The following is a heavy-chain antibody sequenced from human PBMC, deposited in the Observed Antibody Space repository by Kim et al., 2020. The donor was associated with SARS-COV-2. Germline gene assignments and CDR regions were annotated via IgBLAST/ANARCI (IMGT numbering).Heavy chain of an antibody. CDR1: GFTFSSYS. CDR3: VRADCTSASCYRIYYNMDV. CDR2: ISSSSSTI. Sequence: GGSLRLSCAASGFTFSSYSMSWVRHAPGKGLEWLSYISSSSSTIYYADSVKGLFTISRDNANNSLYLQMNSLRDEDTAVYYCVRADCTSASCYRIYYNMDVWGQGTTVTVSS. J-gene: IGHJ6*02. D-gene: IGHD2-2*01. V-gene: IGHV3-48*02.